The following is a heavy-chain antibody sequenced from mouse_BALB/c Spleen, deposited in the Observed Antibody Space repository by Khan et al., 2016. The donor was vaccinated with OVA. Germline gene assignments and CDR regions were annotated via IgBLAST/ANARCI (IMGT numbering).Heavy chain of an antibody. J-gene: IGHJ4*01. D-gene: IGHD2-3*01. CDR3: SKCGDGSTYAMDY. Sequence: QVQLKESGPGLVAPSPSLSITCTVSGFSLTTYGVNWIRQPPGKGLEWLGVIWGDGSTNYHSDLISRLSISKDNSQSRVFLILNSRQPDDTATYYGSKCGDGSTYAMDYWGQGTSVTVSS. V-gene: IGHV2-3*01. CDR1: GFSLTTYG. CDR2: IWGDGST.